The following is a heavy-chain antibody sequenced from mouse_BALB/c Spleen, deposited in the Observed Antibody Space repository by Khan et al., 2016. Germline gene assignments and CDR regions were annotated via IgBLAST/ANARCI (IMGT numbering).Heavy chain of an antibody. CDR3: AKCYYGNYDWYFDV. CDR1: GYTFSSYW. J-gene: IGHJ1*01. D-gene: IGHD2-1*01. Sequence: QVQLQQSGAELMKPGASVKISCKATGYTFSSYWIEWVKQRPGHGLEWIGEILPGSGSTNYNEKFKGKATFTADTSSNTAYMQLSSLTSEDSAVYYCAKCYYGNYDWYFDVWGAGTTVTVSS. V-gene: IGHV1-9*01. CDR2: ILPGSGST.